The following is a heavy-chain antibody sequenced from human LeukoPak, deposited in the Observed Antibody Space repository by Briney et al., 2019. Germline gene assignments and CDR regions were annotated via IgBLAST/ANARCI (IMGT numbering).Heavy chain of an antibody. Sequence: SETLSLTCTVSGYSISSGYYWGWMRQPPGKGREWIANIYHSGKAYYNASLKSPVTISVDSSKNQFFLNLTSVTASDTGVYYCARELGVTTGPSWGQGTLVVVSS. J-gene: IGHJ4*02. V-gene: IGHV4-38-2*02. D-gene: IGHD3-9*01. CDR1: GYSISSGYY. CDR3: ARELGVTTGPS. CDR2: IYHSGKA.